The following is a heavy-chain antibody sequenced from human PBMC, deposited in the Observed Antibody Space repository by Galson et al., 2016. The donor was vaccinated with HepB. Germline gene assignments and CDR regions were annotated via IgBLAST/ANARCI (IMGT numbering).Heavy chain of an antibody. V-gene: IGHV3-7*01. CDR2: IKQDGSEI. Sequence: SLRLSCAASGFTFSSFWMSWVRQAPGKGPEWVANIKQDGSEIYYVASVKGRFTISRDNAKNSLDLQMNSLRVEDTAVYYCARDGNGFWSGQDSWGQGTLVAVSS. D-gene: IGHD3-3*01. CDR1: GFTFSSFW. CDR3: ARDGNGFWSGQDS. J-gene: IGHJ4*02.